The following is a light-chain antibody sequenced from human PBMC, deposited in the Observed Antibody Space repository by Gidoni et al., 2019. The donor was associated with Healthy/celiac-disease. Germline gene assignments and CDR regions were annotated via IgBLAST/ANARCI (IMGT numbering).Light chain of an antibody. J-gene: IGKJ2*01. CDR1: QSISSY. V-gene: IGKV1-39*01. Sequence: DIQMTQSPSSLSASVGDRVTITCRASQSISSYLNLYQQKPGKAPMLLIYAASSLPSGVPSRFSGSGSGTDFTLTISSLQPEDFATYYCQQSYSTPQTFXQXTKLEIK. CDR2: AAS. CDR3: QQSYSTPQT.